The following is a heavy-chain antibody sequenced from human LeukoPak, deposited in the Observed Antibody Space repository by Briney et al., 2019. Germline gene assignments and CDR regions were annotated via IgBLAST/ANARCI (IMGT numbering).Heavy chain of an antibody. J-gene: IGHJ4*02. D-gene: IGHD3-10*01. Sequence: GGSLRLSCAASGFTFSSYGMHWVRQAPGKGLEWVATIWFDGSNKYYADSVKGRFTISRDNSKNTLYLQMNSLRAEDTSVYYCARISGSYSDYWGQGTLVTVSS. CDR3: ARISGSYSDY. V-gene: IGHV3-33*08. CDR1: GFTFSSYG. CDR2: IWFDGSNK.